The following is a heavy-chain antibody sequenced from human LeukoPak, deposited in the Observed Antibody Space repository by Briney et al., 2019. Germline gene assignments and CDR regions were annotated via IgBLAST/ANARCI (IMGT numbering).Heavy chain of an antibody. V-gene: IGHV3-21*01. J-gene: IGHJ3*02. Sequence: GGSLRLSCAASGFTFSSYSMNWVRQAPGKGLEWVSSISSSSSYIYYADSVKGRFTISRDNAKNSLYLQMNSLRAEDTAVYYCARLYIDYGGAFDIWGQGTMVTVSS. CDR2: ISSSSSYI. CDR1: GFTFSSYS. D-gene: IGHD4-17*01. CDR3: ARLYIDYGGAFDI.